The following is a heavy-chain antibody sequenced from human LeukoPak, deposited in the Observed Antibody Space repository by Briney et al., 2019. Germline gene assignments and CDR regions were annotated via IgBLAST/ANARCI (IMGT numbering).Heavy chain of an antibody. CDR3: AKDRRGGSYPFDY. J-gene: IGHJ4*02. CDR2: ISGTGGTT. D-gene: IGHD1-26*01. V-gene: IGHV3-23*01. CDR1: GFTFNNFA. Sequence: GGSLRLSCAASGFTFNNFAMGWVPQAPGKGLEGLSTISGTGGTTHYADSVRGRCTISRDNSKDILYLQMSSLRTDDTAVYFCAKDRRGGSYPFDYWGQGALVTVSS.